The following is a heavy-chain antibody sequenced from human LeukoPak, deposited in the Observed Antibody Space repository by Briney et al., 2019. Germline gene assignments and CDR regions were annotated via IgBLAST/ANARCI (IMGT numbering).Heavy chain of an antibody. D-gene: IGHD3-22*01. CDR1: GFSFSSYA. J-gene: IGHJ4*02. CDR3: ARDYYDSSGYSDY. CDR2: ISSNGGST. V-gene: IGHV3-64*01. Sequence: PGGSLRLSCAASGFSFSSYAMSWVRQAPGKGLEFVSAISSNGGSTYYANSVKGRFTISRDNSKNTLYLQMGSLRAEDMSVYYCARDYYDSSGYSDYWGQGTLVTVSS.